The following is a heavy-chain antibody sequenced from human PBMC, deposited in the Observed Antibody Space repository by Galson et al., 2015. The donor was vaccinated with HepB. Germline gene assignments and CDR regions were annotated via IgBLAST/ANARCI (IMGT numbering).Heavy chain of an antibody. J-gene: IGHJ3*02. CDR3: AKWALASMGDAFDI. CDR1: GFFFSSNG. Sequence: SLRLSCAASGFFFSSNGIHWVRQAPGKGLEWVTFIRYDGSIKYYADAVKGRFTISRGNSKNTVYLQMNSLRPEDTAVYYCAKWALASMGDAFDIWGQGTMVSVSS. CDR2: IRYDGSIK. D-gene: IGHD2-21*01. V-gene: IGHV3-30*02.